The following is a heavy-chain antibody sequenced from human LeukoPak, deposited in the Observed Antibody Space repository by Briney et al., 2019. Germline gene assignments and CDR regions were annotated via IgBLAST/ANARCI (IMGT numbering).Heavy chain of an antibody. CDR3: ARAGRRDGYNSAFDY. J-gene: IGHJ4*02. CDR1: GFTFSSYS. V-gene: IGHV3-21*01. Sequence: GGSLRLSCGASGFTFSSYSMNWVRQAPGKGLEWVSSISSSSSYIYYADSVKGRFTISRDNAKNSLYLQMNSLRAEDTAVYYCARAGRRDGYNSAFDYWGQGTLVTVSS. CDR2: ISSSSSYI. D-gene: IGHD5-24*01.